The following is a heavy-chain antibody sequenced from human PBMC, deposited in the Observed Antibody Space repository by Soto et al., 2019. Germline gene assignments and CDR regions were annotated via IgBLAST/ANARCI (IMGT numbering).Heavy chain of an antibody. CDR3: VRGTPYYYDSSGYYIGPDY. CDR2: ISAYNGNT. J-gene: IGHJ4*02. D-gene: IGHD3-22*01. V-gene: IGHV1-18*01. CDR1: RYTFNSYG. Sequence: ASVKVSCKDSRYTFNSYGISWVRQAPGQGLEGMGWISAYNGNTNYAQKLQGRVTMTTDTSTSTAYMELRSLRSDDPAVYYCVRGTPYYYDSSGYYIGPDYWGQGTLVTVSS.